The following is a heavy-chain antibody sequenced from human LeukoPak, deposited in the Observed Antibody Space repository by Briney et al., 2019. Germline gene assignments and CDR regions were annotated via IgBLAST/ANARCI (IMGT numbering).Heavy chain of an antibody. CDR1: GGSIRSGDYY. J-gene: IGHJ4*02. D-gene: IGHD6-13*01. CDR3: ARDLEAAAAPDY. V-gene: IGHV4-30-4*08. Sequence: SETLSLTCTVSGGSIRSGDYYWSWIRQPPGKGLEWIGYIYYSGNTYYNPSLKSRVTISVDTSKKQFSLKLSSVTAADTAVYYCARDLEAAAAPDYWGQGTLVTVSS. CDR2: IYYSGNT.